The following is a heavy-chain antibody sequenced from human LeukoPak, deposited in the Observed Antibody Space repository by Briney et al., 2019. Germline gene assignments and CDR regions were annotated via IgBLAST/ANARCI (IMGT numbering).Heavy chain of an antibody. CDR3: ARDFFHGHCAGLSCFLLDY. Sequence: GASVKVSFKASGYTFTRYGISWVRQAPGQGREGMGWISANNGDTNSAQKFQGRVTMTTDTSTSTAYMELRSLRSDDTAVYYCARDFFHGHCAGLSCFLLDYWGQGSLVTVSS. CDR2: ISANNGDT. J-gene: IGHJ4*02. D-gene: IGHD2-15*01. CDR1: GYTFTRYG. V-gene: IGHV1-18*01.